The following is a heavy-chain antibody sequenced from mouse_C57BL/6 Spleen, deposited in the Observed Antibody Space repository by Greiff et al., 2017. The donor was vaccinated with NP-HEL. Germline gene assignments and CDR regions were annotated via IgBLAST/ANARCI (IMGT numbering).Heavy chain of an antibody. CDR2: INPNNGGT. CDR3: ARDRGSSYYAMDY. Sequence: EVQLQQSGPELVKPGASVKISCKASGYTFTDYYMNWVKQSHGKSLEWIGDINPNNGGTSYNQKFKGKATLTVDKSSSTAYMELRSLTSEDSAVYYCARDRGSSYYAMDYWGQGSSVTVSS. CDR1: GYTFTDYY. D-gene: IGHD1-1*01. V-gene: IGHV1-26*01. J-gene: IGHJ4*01.